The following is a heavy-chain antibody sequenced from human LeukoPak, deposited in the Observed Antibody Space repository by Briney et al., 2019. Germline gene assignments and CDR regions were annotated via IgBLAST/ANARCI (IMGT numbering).Heavy chain of an antibody. CDR2: ISYDGSNK. V-gene: IGHV3-30*18. CDR1: GFTFSSYG. J-gene: IGHJ4*02. D-gene: IGHD6-19*01. CDR3: AKDRGSSGWYSGY. Sequence: PGGSLRLSCAASGFTFSSYGMHWVRQAPGKGLEWVAVISYDGSNKYYADSVKGRFTISRDNSKNTLYLQMNSLRAEDTAVYYCAKDRGSSGWYSGYWGQGTLVTVSP.